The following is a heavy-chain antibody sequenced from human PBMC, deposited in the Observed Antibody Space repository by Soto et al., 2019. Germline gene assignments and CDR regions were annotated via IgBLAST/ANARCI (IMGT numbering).Heavy chain of an antibody. J-gene: IGHJ5*02. CDR2: ISSSGVHI. CDR3: DAESTLNWFDP. CDR1: GFTCSSYS. Sequence: GGSLRLSCAASGFTCSSYSMNWVRQVPGKGLEWVSSISSSGVHIYYGDSVKGRFTISRDNTKNSLYLQMNNLRAEDTAVYYCDAESTLNWFDPWGQGTPVTASS. D-gene: IGHD2-2*01. V-gene: IGHV3-21*01.